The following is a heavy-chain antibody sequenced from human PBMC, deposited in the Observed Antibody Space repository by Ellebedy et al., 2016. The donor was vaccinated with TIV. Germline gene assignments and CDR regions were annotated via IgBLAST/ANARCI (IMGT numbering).Heavy chain of an antibody. V-gene: IGHV1-69*06. Sequence: SVKVSXXASGGTFSSYAISWVRQAPGQGLEWMGGIIPIFGTANYAQKFQGRVTITADKSTSTAYMELSSLRSEDTAVYYCARAGYGDYPVPNEWYFDLWGRGTLVTVSS. J-gene: IGHJ2*01. CDR2: IIPIFGTA. CDR3: ARAGYGDYPVPNEWYFDL. CDR1: GGTFSSYA. D-gene: IGHD4-17*01.